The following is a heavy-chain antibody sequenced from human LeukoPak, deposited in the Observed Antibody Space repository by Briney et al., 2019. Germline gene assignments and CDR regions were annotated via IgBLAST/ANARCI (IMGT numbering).Heavy chain of an antibody. J-gene: IGHJ4*02. CDR3: ASAFCCSGGSCLDY. CDR2: IKQDGSEK. Sequence: PGGSLRLSCAASGFTFSRYWMSWVRQAPGKGLEWVANIKQDGSEKYYVDSVKGRFTISRDNAKNSLYLQMNSLRAEDTAVYYCASAFCCSGGSCLDYLGQGTLVIVSS. CDR1: GFTFSRYW. D-gene: IGHD2-15*01. V-gene: IGHV3-7*01.